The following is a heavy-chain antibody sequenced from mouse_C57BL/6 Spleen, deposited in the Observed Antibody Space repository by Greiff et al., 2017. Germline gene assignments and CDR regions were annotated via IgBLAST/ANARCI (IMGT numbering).Heavy chain of an antibody. CDR1: GFTFSDYG. CDR2: ISSGSSTI. V-gene: IGHV5-17*01. Sequence: EVKLLESGGGLVKPGGSLKLSCAASGFTFSDYGMHWVRQAPEQGLEWVAYISSGSSTIYYADTVKGRFTITRDNAKNTLFLQMTSLRSEDTAMYYCAREGRITTVVANYIDYWGQGTTLTVSS. CDR3: AREGRITTVVANYIDY. D-gene: IGHD1-1*01. J-gene: IGHJ2*01.